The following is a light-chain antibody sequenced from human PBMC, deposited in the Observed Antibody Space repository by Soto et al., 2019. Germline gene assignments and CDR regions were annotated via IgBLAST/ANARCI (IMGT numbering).Light chain of an antibody. CDR2: GAS. V-gene: IGKV3-20*01. Sequence: EIVLTQSPDTLSLSPGERATLSCRASQGVSSHYLAWYQHKPGQAPRLLMYGASSRATGIPDRFSGSGSGRDFTLTISRQEPEDSAVYYCQQYGSSPPDTFGQGTKLEI. CDR1: QGVSSHY. CDR3: QQYGSSPPDT. J-gene: IGKJ2*01.